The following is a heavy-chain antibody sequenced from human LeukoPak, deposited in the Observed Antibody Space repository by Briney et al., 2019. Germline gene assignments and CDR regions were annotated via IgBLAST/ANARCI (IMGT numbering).Heavy chain of an antibody. CDR2: VHNVGST. Sequence: SETLSLTCTVSGVSTTNGIYYWAWIRQSPGKGLEWIGSVHNVGSTYYNLSLRSRVTMSIDTSKNQFSLRLNSVTAADTAVYYCARHAEYNSGWHFYLGHWGQGILVTVSS. CDR1: GVSTTNGIYY. J-gene: IGHJ4*02. CDR3: ARHAEYNSGWHFYLGH. D-gene: IGHD6-19*01. V-gene: IGHV4-39*01.